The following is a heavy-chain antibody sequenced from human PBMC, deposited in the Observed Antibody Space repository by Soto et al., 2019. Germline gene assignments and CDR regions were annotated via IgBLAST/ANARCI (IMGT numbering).Heavy chain of an antibody. CDR1: GYTFTSYY. D-gene: IGHD3-3*01. CDR2: INPSGGST. CDR3: ARVGLGGGYYDFWSGENYYYGMDV. Sequence: ASVKVSCKASGYTFTSYYMHWVRQAPGQGLEWMGIINPSGGSTSYAQKFLGRVTMTRDTSTSTVYMELSSLRSEDTAVYYCARVGLGGGYYDFWSGENYYYGMDVWGQGTTVTVSS. V-gene: IGHV1-46*01. J-gene: IGHJ6*02.